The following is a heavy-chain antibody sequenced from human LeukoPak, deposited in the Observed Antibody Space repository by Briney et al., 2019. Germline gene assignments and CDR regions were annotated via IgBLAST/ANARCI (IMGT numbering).Heavy chain of an antibody. CDR3: VKDTPRVLWLFDY. V-gene: IGHV3-23*01. CDR2: ISSGGDNT. CDR1: GFTFSTFA. Sequence: PGGSLRLSCAASGFTFSTFAMSWVRQAPGKGLEWVSGISSGGDNTYYADSVKGRFTISRDNSKNTLYLQMNSLRAEDTAVYFCVKDTPRVLWLFDYWGQGTLVTVSS. J-gene: IGHJ4*02. D-gene: IGHD3-10*01.